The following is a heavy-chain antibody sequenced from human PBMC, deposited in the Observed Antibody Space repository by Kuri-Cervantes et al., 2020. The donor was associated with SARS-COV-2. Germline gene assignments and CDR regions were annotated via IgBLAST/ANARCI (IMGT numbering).Heavy chain of an antibody. J-gene: IGHJ6*02. Sequence: GGSLRLCCAASGFIVSDNDMSWVRQAPGKGLEWVSYIRSSGSPIYYAGAVEGRFTISRDNAKISLYLQMNSLRAEDTAVYYCAKWGYSNDPHDYYGMDVWGQGTTVNVSS. CDR2: IRSSGSPI. CDR3: AKWGYSNDPHDYYGMDV. D-gene: IGHD4-11*01. CDR1: GFIVSDND. V-gene: IGHV3-11*04.